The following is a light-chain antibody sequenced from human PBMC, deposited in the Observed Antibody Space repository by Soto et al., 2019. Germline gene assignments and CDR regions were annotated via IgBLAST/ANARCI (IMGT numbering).Light chain of an antibody. Sequence: QAVVTQPPSVSGAPGQTVTISCSGSDSNIGAGYDLHWYQQVPGTAPKLLIHSNYLRASGVPDRFSASKSGTSASLSIIGLQADDEADYYCQSYDTRLGDWVFGGGTKLTVL. V-gene: IGLV1-40*01. CDR1: DSNIGAGYD. J-gene: IGLJ3*02. CDR2: SNY. CDR3: QSYDTRLGDWV.